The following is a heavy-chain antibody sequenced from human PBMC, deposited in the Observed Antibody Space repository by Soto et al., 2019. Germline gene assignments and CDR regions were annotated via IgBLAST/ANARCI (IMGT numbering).Heavy chain of an antibody. Sequence: GGSLRLSCAASGFTFSSYAMHWVRQAPGKGLEWVALISYDGSNKYYADSVKGRFTISRDNSKNTLYLQMNSLRAEDTAVYYCADAGHGDYASYLDYWGQGTLVTVSS. CDR3: ADAGHGDYASYLDY. CDR2: ISYDGSNK. J-gene: IGHJ4*02. V-gene: IGHV3-30-3*01. D-gene: IGHD4-17*01. CDR1: GFTFSSYA.